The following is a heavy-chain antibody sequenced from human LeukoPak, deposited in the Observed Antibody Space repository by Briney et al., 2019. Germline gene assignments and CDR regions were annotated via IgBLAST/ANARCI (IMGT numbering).Heavy chain of an antibody. J-gene: IGHJ5*02. CDR3: ARGDDLLTGSYDWFNP. CDR2: MSFSGSA. CDR1: GDSMNNNY. Sequence: PSEALSLTCALSGDSMNNNYWAWIRQSPGGKLEWLGYMSFSGSATYNPQLNSRVCISVDSSKNQISLDLTSMTAADTAVYYCARGDDLLTGSYDWFNPWGQGTLVIVSS. D-gene: IGHD3-9*01. V-gene: IGHV4-4*09.